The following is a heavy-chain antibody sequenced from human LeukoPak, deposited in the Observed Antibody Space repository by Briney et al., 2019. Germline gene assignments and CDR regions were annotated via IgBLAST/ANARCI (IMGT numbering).Heavy chain of an antibody. CDR1: GFTFSSYG. Sequence: PGGSLRLSCAASGFTFSSYGMHWVRQAPGKGLEWVAVIWYDGSNKYYADSVKGRFTISRDNSKNTLYLQMNSLTAEDTAVYYCARTKDYNWFDPWGQGTLVTVSS. V-gene: IGHV3-33*01. CDR2: IWYDGSNK. CDR3: ARTKDYNWFDP. J-gene: IGHJ5*02.